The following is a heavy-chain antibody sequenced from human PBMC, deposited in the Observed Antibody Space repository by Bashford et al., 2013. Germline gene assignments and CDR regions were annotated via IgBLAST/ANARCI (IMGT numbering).Heavy chain of an antibody. CDR3: ARDLLDVVDCSGGSCYAFDP. Sequence: GSLRLSCVASGFNFSNSWMNWVRQAPGKGLEWLANIKKDGHEIYSFPSVKGRFTISRDNSKNTLYLQMNSLRAEDTAVYYCARDLLDVVDCSGGSCYAFDPWGQGTLVTVSS. V-gene: IGHV3-7*01. CDR1: GFNFSNSW. D-gene: IGHD2-15*01. J-gene: IGHJ5*02. CDR2: IKKDGHEI.